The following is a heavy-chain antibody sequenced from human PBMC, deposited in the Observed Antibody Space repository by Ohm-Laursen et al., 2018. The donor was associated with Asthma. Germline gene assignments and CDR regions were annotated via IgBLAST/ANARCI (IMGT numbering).Heavy chain of an antibody. CDR3: ARDLFSGGIAVAGFDY. CDR1: GFPFNTSW. V-gene: IGHV3-7*01. J-gene: IGHJ4*02. D-gene: IGHD6-19*01. Sequence: SLRLSCAASGFPFNTSWMTWVRQVPGKGLEWVANIKPDGTENAYLDSVRGRFTISKDNAKNSLFLQMNSLRAEDTAVYYCARDLFSGGIAVAGFDYWGQGTLVTVSS. CDR2: IKPDGTEN.